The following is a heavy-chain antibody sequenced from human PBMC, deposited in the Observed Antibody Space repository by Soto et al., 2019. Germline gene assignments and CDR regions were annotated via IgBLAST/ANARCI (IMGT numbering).Heavy chain of an antibody. J-gene: IGHJ4*02. D-gene: IGHD2-21*02. CDR2: IYYSGST. V-gene: IGHV4-61*01. Sequence: SETLSLTCTVSGGSVSSGFHYWSWIRQPPGKGLEWIGNIYYSGSTNYNPSLKSRVTISVDTSKNQFSLKLNSVTAADTAVYYCARRPATAFYYLDYWGQGTLVTVSS. CDR1: GGSVSSGFHY. CDR3: ARRPATAFYYLDY.